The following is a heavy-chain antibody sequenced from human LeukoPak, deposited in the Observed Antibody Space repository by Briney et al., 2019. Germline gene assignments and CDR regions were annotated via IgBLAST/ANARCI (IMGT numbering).Heavy chain of an antibody. CDR3: ARDSSGYGIDY. V-gene: IGHV3-21*01. J-gene: IGHJ4*02. D-gene: IGHD5-12*01. Sequence: GGSLRLSCAASGFTFSSYSMNWVRQAPGKGLEWVSSISSSSSYIYYAVSVRGRFTISRDNAKNSLYLQMNSLRAEDTAVYYCARDSSGYGIDYWGQGTLVTVSS. CDR1: GFTFSSYS. CDR2: ISSSSSYI.